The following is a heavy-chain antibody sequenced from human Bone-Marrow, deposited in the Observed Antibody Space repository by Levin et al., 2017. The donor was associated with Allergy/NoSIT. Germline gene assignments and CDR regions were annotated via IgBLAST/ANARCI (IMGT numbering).Heavy chain of an antibody. CDR2: ISLDGNTQ. CDR3: AKDAYTCSGGSCYFFDY. J-gene: IGHJ4*02. V-gene: IGHV3-30*18. Sequence: GGSLRLSCAVSGFTFSNYAMHWVRQAPGRGLEWVAFISLDGNTQYYADSVKGRFTVSRDNSNSTLHLQMNSLRVEDTAIYFCAKDAYTCSGGSCYFFDYWGQGGLVTVSS. D-gene: IGHD2-15*01. CDR1: GFTFSNYA.